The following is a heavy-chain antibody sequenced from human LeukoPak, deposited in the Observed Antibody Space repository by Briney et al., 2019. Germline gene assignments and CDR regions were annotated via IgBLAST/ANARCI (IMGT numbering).Heavy chain of an antibody. D-gene: IGHD2-2*01. CDR2: IYSGGST. J-gene: IGHJ2*01. Sequence: GGSLRLSCAASGFTVSSNYMSWVRQASGKGLEWVSVIYSGGSTYYADSMKGRFTISRDNSKNTLYLQMNSLRAEDTAVYYCARAVGYCSSTSCYGANWYFDLWGRGTLVTVSS. V-gene: IGHV3-53*01. CDR3: ARAVGYCSSTSCYGANWYFDL. CDR1: GFTVSSNY.